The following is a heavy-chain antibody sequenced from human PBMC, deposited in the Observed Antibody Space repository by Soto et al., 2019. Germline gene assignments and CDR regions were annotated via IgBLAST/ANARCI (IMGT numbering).Heavy chain of an antibody. D-gene: IGHD3-3*01. V-gene: IGHV2-5*01. J-gene: IGHJ4*02. CDR1: GFSLSTSGVG. CDR3: AHSRDLWSGYYTDYFDY. Sequence: QITLKESGPTLVKPTQTLTLTCTFSGFSLSTSGVGVGWIRQPPGKALEWLVVIYWNDDKRYSPSLRSRLTITKDTSKNQVVLTMTNLDPVDTATYYCAHSRDLWSGYYTDYFDYWGQGTLVTVSS. CDR2: IYWNDDK.